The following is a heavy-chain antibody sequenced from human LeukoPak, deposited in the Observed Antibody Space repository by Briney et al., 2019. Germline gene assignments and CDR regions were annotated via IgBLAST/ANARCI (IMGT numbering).Heavy chain of an antibody. CDR1: GGSISSSSYY. J-gene: IGHJ4*02. Sequence: PSETLSLTCTVSGGSISSSSYYWGWIRQPPGKGLEWIGSIYYSGSTYYNPSLKSRVTISVDTSKIQFSLKLSSVTAADTAVYYCARRRRYYYDSSGYPYYFDYWGQGTLVTVSS. V-gene: IGHV4-39*01. CDR3: ARRRRYYYDSSGYPYYFDY. D-gene: IGHD3-22*01. CDR2: IYYSGST.